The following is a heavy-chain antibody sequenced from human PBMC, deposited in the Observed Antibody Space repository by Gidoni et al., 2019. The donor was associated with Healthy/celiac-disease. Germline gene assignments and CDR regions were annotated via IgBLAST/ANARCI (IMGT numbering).Heavy chain of an antibody. CDR2: IYYSGST. V-gene: IGHV4-39*01. CDR1: GGSISSSSYY. J-gene: IGHJ5*02. Sequence: QLQLQESGPGLVKPSETLSLTCTVSGGSISSSSYYWGWIRQPPGKGLEWIGSIYYSGSTYYNPSPKSRVTISVDTSKNQFSLKLSSVTAADTAVYYCARQRITMVQGVIGWFDPWGQGTLVTVSS. D-gene: IGHD3-10*01. CDR3: ARQRITMVQGVIGWFDP.